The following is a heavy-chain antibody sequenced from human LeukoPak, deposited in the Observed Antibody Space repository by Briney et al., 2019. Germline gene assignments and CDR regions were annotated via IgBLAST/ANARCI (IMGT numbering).Heavy chain of an antibody. CDR2: IYHSGST. CDR3: ARDNPIYSGYDVPRPGDY. J-gene: IGHJ4*02. V-gene: IGHV4-30-2*01. CDR1: GGSISSDGYS. D-gene: IGHD5-12*01. Sequence: PSQTLSLTCAVSGGSISSDGYSWSWIRQPPGKGLEWIGYIYHSGSTYYNPSLKSRVTISLDRSKNQFSLNLSSVTAADTAVYYCARDNPIYSGYDVPRPGDYWGLGTLVTVSS.